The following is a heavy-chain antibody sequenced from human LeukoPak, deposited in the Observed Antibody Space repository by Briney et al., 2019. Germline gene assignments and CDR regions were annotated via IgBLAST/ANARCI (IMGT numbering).Heavy chain of an antibody. CDR2: INPSGGGT. V-gene: IGHV1-46*01. Sequence: GASVKVSCKVSGYTLAEFSIHWVRQAPGQGLEWMGIINPSGGGTRYAQKFQGRVTMTRDTSTTTVYMELSSLRSEDTAVYYCARGGSDCSSTSCPFDYWGQGTLVTVSS. J-gene: IGHJ4*02. CDR3: ARGGSDCSSTSCPFDY. CDR1: GYTLAEFS. D-gene: IGHD2-2*01.